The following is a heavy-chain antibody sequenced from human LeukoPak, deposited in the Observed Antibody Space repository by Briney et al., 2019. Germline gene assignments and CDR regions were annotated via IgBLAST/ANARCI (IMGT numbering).Heavy chain of an antibody. Sequence: GGSLRLSYAASGFTFSSYGIHWVRQAPGKGLEWVTFIQYDGSNKYADSVKGRFTISRDNSKNVLYLQMNSLRAEDTALYYCAKSSSRLDTSSFEYWGQGTLVTVSS. CDR1: GFTFSSYG. CDR2: IQYDGSNK. CDR3: AKSSSRLDTSSFEY. J-gene: IGHJ4*02. D-gene: IGHD5-18*01. V-gene: IGHV3-30*02.